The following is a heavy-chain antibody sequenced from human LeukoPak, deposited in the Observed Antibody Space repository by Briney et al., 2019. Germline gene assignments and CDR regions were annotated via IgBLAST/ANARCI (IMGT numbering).Heavy chain of an antibody. CDR3: AKEGINYYDSSGYFDY. CDR2: ISYDGSNK. V-gene: IGHV3-30*18. J-gene: IGHJ4*02. D-gene: IGHD3-22*01. CDR1: GFTFSSYS. Sequence: GGSLRLSCAASGFTFSSYSMNWVRQAPGKGLEWVAVISYDGSNKYYADSVKGRFTISRDNSKNTLYLQMNSLRAEDTAVYYCAKEGINYYDSSGYFDYWGQGTLVTVSS.